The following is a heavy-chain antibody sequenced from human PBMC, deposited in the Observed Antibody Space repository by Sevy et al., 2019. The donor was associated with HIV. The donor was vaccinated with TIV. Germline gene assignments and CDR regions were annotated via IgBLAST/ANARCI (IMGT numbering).Heavy chain of an antibody. D-gene: IGHD5-12*01. CDR1: GFNFRTHA. J-gene: IGHJ4*02. CDR2: ISYAGDTK. V-gene: IGHV3-30-3*01. Sequence: GGSLRLSCAASGFNFRTHAMHWVRHAPGRGLEWVAVISYAGDTKYNTDSVKGRFTISRDNSKNTLFLQMNSLRPEDTVVYYCARDSGYSPYDYPGNYWGQGTLVTVSS. CDR3: ARDSGYSPYDYPGNY.